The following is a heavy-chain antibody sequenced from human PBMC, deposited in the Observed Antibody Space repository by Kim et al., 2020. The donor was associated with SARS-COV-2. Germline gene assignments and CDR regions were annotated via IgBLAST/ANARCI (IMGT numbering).Heavy chain of an antibody. Sequence: SETLSLTCAVSGGPISSSNWWSWVRQPPGKGLEWIGEIYHSESTNYNPSLKSRVTISVDKSKNQFSLKLSSVTAADTAVYYCARVYTHYDFWSGYHKAPPDAFDIWGQGTMVTVSS. V-gene: IGHV4-4*02. D-gene: IGHD3-3*01. CDR3: ARVYTHYDFWSGYHKAPPDAFDI. CDR1: GGPISSSNW. CDR2: IYHSEST. J-gene: IGHJ3*02.